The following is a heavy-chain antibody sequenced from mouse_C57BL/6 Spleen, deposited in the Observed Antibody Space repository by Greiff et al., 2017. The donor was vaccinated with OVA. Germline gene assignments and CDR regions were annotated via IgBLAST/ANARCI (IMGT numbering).Heavy chain of an antibody. CDR1: GYTFTDYY. CDR3: ARNGKEGLDY. CDR2: INPNNGGT. Sequence: VQLKQSGPELVKPGASVKISCKASGYTFTDYYMDWVKQSPGKSLEWIGDINPNNGGTIYNQKFKGKATLTVDKSSSTAYMQLRSLTSEDAAVYSYARNGKEGLDYWGQGTLVTVSS. J-gene: IGHJ3*01. V-gene: IGHV1-18*01.